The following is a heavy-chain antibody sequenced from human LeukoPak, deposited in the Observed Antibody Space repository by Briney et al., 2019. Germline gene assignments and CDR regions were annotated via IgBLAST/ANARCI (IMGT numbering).Heavy chain of an antibody. V-gene: IGHV4-34*01. CDR2: INHSGST. Sequence: SETLSLTCAVYGGSFSGFYWSWIRQPPGKGLEWIGEINHSGSTNYNPSLKSRVTISVDTSKNQFSLKLSSVTAADTAVYYCARHQGVVGLWGRGSLVTVSS. CDR3: ARHQGVVGL. CDR1: GGSFSGFY. J-gene: IGHJ2*01. D-gene: IGHD3-3*01.